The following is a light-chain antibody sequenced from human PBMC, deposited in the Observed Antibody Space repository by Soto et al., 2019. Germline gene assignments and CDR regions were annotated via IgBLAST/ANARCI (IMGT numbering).Light chain of an antibody. CDR2: EGS. Sequence: DIQMTHSPSTLSASVGDRDTITCRASQGISGGLAWYRQKPGEAPKPLIYEGSTLERGVPSRFSGSGSGTEFTLPISSLQADDLATFYCQQYNTCSRTVGGGPEVEVK. V-gene: IGKV1-5*03. CDR3: QQYNTCSRT. J-gene: IGKJ4*02. CDR1: QGISGG.